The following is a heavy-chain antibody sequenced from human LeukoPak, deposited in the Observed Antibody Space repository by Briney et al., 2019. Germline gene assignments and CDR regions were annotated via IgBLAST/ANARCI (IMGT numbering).Heavy chain of an antibody. J-gene: IGHJ4*02. V-gene: IGHV3-9*01. CDR3: AKVDLEGSGSWWYFDH. Sequence: GGSLRLSCAASGFTFDDYAMHWVRQAPGKGLEWVSGISWNSGSIGYADSVKGRFTISRDNAKNSLYLQMNSLRAEDTALYYCAKVDLEGSGSWWYFDHWGQGTLVTVSS. CDR2: ISWNSGSI. CDR1: GFTFDDYA. D-gene: IGHD3-10*01.